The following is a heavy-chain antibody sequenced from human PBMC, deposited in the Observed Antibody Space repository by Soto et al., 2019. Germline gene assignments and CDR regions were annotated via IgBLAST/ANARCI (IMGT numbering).Heavy chain of an antibody. CDR2: ISYDGSNK. V-gene: IGHV3-30*18. J-gene: IGHJ4*02. Sequence: GGSMRLSCAASGFTFSSYGMHWVRQAPGKGLEWVAVISYDGSNKYYADSVKGRFTISRDNSKNTLYLQMNSLRAEDTAVYYCAKDPSRYYYDSSGYYYVHWGQGTLVTVPS. D-gene: IGHD3-22*01. CDR3: AKDPSRYYYDSSGYYYVH. CDR1: GFTFSSYG.